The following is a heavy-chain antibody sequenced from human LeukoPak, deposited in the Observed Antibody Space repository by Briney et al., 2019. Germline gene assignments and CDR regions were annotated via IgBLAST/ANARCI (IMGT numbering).Heavy chain of an antibody. CDR3: ARGARKGDDYGGFFDY. Sequence: GGSLRLSCAASGFTFSNFAMHWVRQAPGKGLEWVAVISYDGNYKDYADSVKGRFTISRDSSKNTLYVQMNSLRAEDTAVYYCARGARKGDDYGGFFDYWGQGTLVTVSS. CDR2: ISYDGNYK. CDR1: GFTFSNFA. J-gene: IGHJ4*02. V-gene: IGHV3-30*04. D-gene: IGHD4-23*01.